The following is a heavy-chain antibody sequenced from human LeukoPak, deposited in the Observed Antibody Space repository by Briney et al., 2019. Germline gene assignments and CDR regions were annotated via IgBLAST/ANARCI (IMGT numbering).Heavy chain of an antibody. CDR3: AKEGEGHITMKALLTRDLDY. J-gene: IGHJ4*02. CDR1: GFTFSNNA. Sequence: PGGSLRLSCAASGFTFSNNAMSWVRQAPGKGLEWVSTISGSGGNTYCADSVKGRFTISRDNSKNTLYLQMNSLKAEDTAVYYCAKEGEGHITMKALLTRDLDYWGQGTLVTVSS. V-gene: IGHV3-23*01. CDR2: ISGSGGNT. D-gene: IGHD3-22*01.